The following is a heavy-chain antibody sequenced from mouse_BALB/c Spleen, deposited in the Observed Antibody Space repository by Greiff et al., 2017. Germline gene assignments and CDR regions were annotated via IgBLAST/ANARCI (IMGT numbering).Heavy chain of an antibody. Sequence: EVQLQQSGAELVRSGASVKLSCTASGFNIKDYYMHWVKQRPEQGLEWIGWIDPENGDTEYAPKFQGKATMTADTSSNTAYLQLSSLTSEDTAVYYCNKGYFDYWGQGTTLTVSS. J-gene: IGHJ2*01. CDR2: IDPENGDT. CDR1: GFNIKDYY. V-gene: IGHV14-4*02. CDR3: NKGYFDY.